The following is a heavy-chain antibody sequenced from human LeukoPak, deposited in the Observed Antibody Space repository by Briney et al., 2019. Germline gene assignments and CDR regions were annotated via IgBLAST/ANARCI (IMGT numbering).Heavy chain of an antibody. D-gene: IGHD2-21*02. CDR3: ARTSVVTATSFDY. Sequence: PSETLSLTCTVSGGPVSSGTSYWSWIRQPPGKGLEWIGNTYYSGSNYYNPSLKSRVTISLDTSKNQFSLKLKSVTAADTAVYYCARTSVVTATSFDYWGQGTLVTVSS. CDR2: TYYSGSN. V-gene: IGHV4-61*01. CDR1: GGPVSSGTSY. J-gene: IGHJ4*02.